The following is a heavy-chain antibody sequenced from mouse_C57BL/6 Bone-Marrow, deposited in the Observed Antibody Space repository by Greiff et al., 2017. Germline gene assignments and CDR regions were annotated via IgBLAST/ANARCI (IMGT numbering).Heavy chain of an antibody. CDR2: IYTGGGST. CDR1: GYTFTSYW. V-gene: IGHV1-55*01. Sequence: VQLQQPGAELVQPGDSLKMSCKASGYTFTSYWITWVQQTPGQGLEWLGDIYTGGGSTNYNEKFKSKLTLSVDTPSSTAYMQISSLTSEDSAVYYCARFNDDYDPDYFDYWGQGTTLTVSS. CDR3: ARFNDDYDPDYFDY. J-gene: IGHJ2*01. D-gene: IGHD2-4*01.